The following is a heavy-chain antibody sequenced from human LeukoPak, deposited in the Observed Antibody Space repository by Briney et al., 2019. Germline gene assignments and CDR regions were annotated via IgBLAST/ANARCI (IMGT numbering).Heavy chain of an antibody. J-gene: IGHJ4*02. D-gene: IGHD6-19*01. CDR1: GFTFGDYL. V-gene: IGHV3-49*03. CDR2: ISGGTT. Sequence: GRSLRLSCTASGFTFGDYLMSWFRQAPGKGLEWIGFISGGTTEYAASVKGRFTISRDDSTSIAYLQMNSLTTEDIAVYYCSRGSGWSSVYWGQGTLVTVSS. CDR3: SRGSGWSSVY.